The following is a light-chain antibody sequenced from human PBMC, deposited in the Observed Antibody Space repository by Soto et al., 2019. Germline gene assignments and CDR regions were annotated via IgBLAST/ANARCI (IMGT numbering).Light chain of an antibody. V-gene: IGLV2-8*01. Sequence: QSALTQPPSASGSPGQSVTISCTGTSSDVGNYNFVSWYQQHPGKAHKLMIFEVTKRPSGVPHRFSGSKSGNTASLTVSGLQPEDEADYYCSSYSGSNDLVFGGGTKLTVL. CDR3: SSYSGSNDLV. CDR2: EVT. J-gene: IGLJ3*02. CDR1: SSDVGNYNF.